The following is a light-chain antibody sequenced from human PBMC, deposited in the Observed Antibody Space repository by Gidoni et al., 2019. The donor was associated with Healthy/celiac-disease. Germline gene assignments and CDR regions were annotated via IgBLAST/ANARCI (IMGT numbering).Light chain of an antibody. CDR1: QSISSY. V-gene: IGKV1-39*01. CDR3: QQSYSTPWT. Sequence: DIQMTQSPSSLSASVGDRVTITCRASQSISSYLNWYQQKPGKATKLLIYAASSLQSGVPSRFSGSGSGTDVTITISSLQPEDFATYYCQQSYSTPWTFGQGTKVEIK. CDR2: AAS. J-gene: IGKJ1*01.